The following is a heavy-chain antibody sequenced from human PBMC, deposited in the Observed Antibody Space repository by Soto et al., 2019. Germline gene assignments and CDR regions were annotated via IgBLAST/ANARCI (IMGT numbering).Heavy chain of an antibody. CDR3: ARPYTSSPYFDY. Sequence: QVQLQESGPGLVKPSQTLSLTCTVSGRSIRSGGYYWRWIRQHPGKGLEWIGYIYYGGSTYYNPSMKGRVAIALDTSKNQFSLTLSSVTAADTAVYYCARPYTSSPYFDYWGQGTLVAVSS. CDR1: GRSIRSGGYY. CDR2: IYYGGST. D-gene: IGHD6-6*01. J-gene: IGHJ4*02. V-gene: IGHV4-31*03.